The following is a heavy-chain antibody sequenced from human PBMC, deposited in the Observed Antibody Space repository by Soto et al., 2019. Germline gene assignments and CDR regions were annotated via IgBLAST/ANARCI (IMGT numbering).Heavy chain of an antibody. CDR3: ARGDGYDPYSYFDY. J-gene: IGHJ4*02. V-gene: IGHV3-23*01. CDR2: ISGSGGST. D-gene: IGHD5-12*01. Sequence: GGSLRLSCAASGFTFSTYAMSWVRQAPGKGLEWVSAISGSGGSTYYADSVKGRFTISRGNSKNTLYLQMNSLRADDTAVYYCARGDGYDPYSYFDYWGQGILVTVSS. CDR1: GFTFSTYA.